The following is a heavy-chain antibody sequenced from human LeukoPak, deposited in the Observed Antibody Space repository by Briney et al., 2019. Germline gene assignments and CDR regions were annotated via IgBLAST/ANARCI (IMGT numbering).Heavy chain of an antibody. J-gene: IGHJ4*02. D-gene: IGHD3-9*01. CDR2: IYPGDSDT. V-gene: IGHV5-51*01. CDR3: ARSKSHYFDWLH. CDR1: GYSFTSYW. Sequence: ASVKISCKGSGYSFTSYWIGWVRQMLGKGLEWMGIIYPGDSDTRYSPSFQGQVTISADKSISTAYLQWSSLKASDSAMYYCARSKSHYFDWLHWGQGTLVTVSS.